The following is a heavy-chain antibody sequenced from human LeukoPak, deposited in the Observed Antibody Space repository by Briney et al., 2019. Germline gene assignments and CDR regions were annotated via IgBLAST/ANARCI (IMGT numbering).Heavy chain of an antibody. CDR2: INHSGST. CDR3: ASTRPRGN. V-gene: IGHV4-34*01. D-gene: IGHD3-10*01. Sequence: SETLSLTCAVYGGSFSGYYWSWIRQPPGKGLEWIGEINHSGSTNYNPSLKSRVTISVDTSKNQFSLKLSSVTAADTAVYYCASTRPRGNWGQGTLGTVSS. CDR1: GGSFSGYY. J-gene: IGHJ4*02.